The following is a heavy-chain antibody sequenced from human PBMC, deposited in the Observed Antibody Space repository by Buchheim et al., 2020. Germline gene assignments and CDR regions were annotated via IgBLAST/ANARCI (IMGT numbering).Heavy chain of an antibody. D-gene: IGHD2-15*01. CDR1: GFTFSDYY. Sequence: QVQLVESGGGLVKPGGSLRLSCAASGFTFSDYYMSWIRQAPGKGLEWVSYISSSSSYTNYADSVKGRFTISRDNAKNSLYLPMNSLRAEDTAVYYCARAAGSGGLVATYYYGMDVWGQGTT. V-gene: IGHV3-11*06. J-gene: IGHJ6*02. CDR3: ARAAGSGGLVATYYYGMDV. CDR2: ISSSSSYT.